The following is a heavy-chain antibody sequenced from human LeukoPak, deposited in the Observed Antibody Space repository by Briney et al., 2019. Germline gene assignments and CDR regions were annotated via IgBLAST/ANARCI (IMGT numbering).Heavy chain of an antibody. Sequence: GGSLRLSCAASGFTFSSFSMNWVRQAPGKGLVSVSFINGDGSTTTYADSVKGRFTISRDSAKSTLYLQMNSLRAEDTAVYYCVRGGYNDAFDIWGQGTMVTVSS. CDR2: INGDGSTT. D-gene: IGHD1-14*01. J-gene: IGHJ3*02. CDR1: GFTFSSFS. CDR3: VRGGYNDAFDI. V-gene: IGHV3-74*01.